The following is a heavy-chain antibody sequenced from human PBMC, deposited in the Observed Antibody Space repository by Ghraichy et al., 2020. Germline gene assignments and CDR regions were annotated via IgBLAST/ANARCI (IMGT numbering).Heavy chain of an antibody. CDR2: VAYNGNT. CDR1: GGSISIYY. Sequence: ETLSLTCTVSGGSISIYYWSWIRQPPGKGLEWIGYVAYNGNTNYSPSLKSRVTISVDTSKNHFSLNLRSVTAADTAVYYCARHRFEGDYNGNSGYYHDSWGQGTLVSVSS. CDR3: ARHRFEGDYNGNSGYYHDS. V-gene: IGHV4-59*01. D-gene: IGHD3-22*01. J-gene: IGHJ4*02.